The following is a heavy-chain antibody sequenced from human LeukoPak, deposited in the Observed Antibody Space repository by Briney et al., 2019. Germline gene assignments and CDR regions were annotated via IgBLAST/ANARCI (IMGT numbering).Heavy chain of an antibody. J-gene: IGHJ4*02. CDR3: ARDQAGSGHYADY. Sequence: GGSLRLSCAASGFMFTSYAMSWVRQAPGKGLEWVSAISGSGGYTYYADFVKGRFTISRDYSKNTLYLHMNSLRAEDTAVYYCARDQAGSGHYADYWGQGTLVTVSS. V-gene: IGHV3-23*01. CDR1: GFMFTSYA. D-gene: IGHD3-10*01. CDR2: ISGSGGYT.